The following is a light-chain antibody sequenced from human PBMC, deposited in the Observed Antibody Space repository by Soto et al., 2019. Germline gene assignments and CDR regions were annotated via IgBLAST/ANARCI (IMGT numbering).Light chain of an antibody. Sequence: EIVLTQSPGTLSLSPGEGATLSCRASQSVSTNFFAWYQQKPGQAPRLLIYGASTSATGIPDRFSGSGSGTDFTLTISRPEPEDFSVYYCQQYGRTSWTFGQGTKVEIK. CDR2: GAS. CDR3: QQYGRTSWT. CDR1: QSVSTNF. V-gene: IGKV3-20*01. J-gene: IGKJ1*01.